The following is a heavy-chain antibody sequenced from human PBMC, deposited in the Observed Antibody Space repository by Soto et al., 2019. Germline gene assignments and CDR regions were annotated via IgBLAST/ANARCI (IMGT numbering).Heavy chain of an antibody. V-gene: IGHV3-30*18. J-gene: IGHJ6*02. CDR2: ISYDGSNK. CDR3: AKDPADFVLVPAATPHYYYGMDV. D-gene: IGHD2-2*01. CDR1: GFTFSSYG. Sequence: QVQLVESGGGVVQPGRSLRLSCAASGFTFSSYGMHWVRQAPGKGLEWVAVISYDGSNKYYADSVKGRFTISRDNSKNTLYQQMNSLRAEDTAVYYCAKDPADFVLVPAATPHYYYGMDVWGQGTTVTVSS.